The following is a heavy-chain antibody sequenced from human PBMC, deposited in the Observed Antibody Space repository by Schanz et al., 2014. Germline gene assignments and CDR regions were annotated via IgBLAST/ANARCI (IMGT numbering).Heavy chain of an antibody. J-gene: IGHJ4*02. Sequence: EVQLLESGGGLVQPGGSLRLSCAASGFTFSTSAMSWVRQVPGKGLEWVSAISGSGGSTYYADSVKGRFTISRDNSENTLYLQMSSLRVEDTAVYYCAKDPRGDKNDRAYYFDYWGQGTLVSVSS. D-gene: IGHD3-10*01. CDR1: GFTFSTSA. CDR2: ISGSGGST. V-gene: IGHV3-23*01. CDR3: AKDPRGDKNDRAYYFDY.